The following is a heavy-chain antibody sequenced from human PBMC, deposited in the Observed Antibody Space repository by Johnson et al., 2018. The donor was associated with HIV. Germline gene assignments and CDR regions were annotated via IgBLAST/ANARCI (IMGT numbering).Heavy chain of an antibody. Sequence: QVQLVESGGGLVQPGGSLRLSCAASGFTVSSNYMSWIRQAPGKGPEWISYIRTSSSTIYYADSVKGRFTISRDNAKNSLYLQMDSLRAEDTAVYYCARDPFPRFYAFDIWGQGTMVTVST. CDR2: IRTSSSTI. CDR3: ARDPFPRFYAFDI. V-gene: IGHV3-11*04. CDR1: GFTVSSNY. J-gene: IGHJ3*02.